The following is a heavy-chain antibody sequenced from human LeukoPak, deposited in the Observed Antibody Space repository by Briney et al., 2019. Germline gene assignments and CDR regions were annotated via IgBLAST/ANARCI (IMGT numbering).Heavy chain of an antibody. CDR3: ARAGWLRTKGYFDY. Sequence: PSETPSPTPAVYGGSFSGYYWGWIRQPPRKGLGLVGEINHSGSTNYNPSLKSRVTISVDTSKNQFSLKLSSVTAADTAVYYCARAGWLRTKGYFDYWGQGTLVTVSS. V-gene: IGHV4-34*01. J-gene: IGHJ4*02. CDR2: INHSGST. CDR1: GGSFSGYY. D-gene: IGHD5-12*01.